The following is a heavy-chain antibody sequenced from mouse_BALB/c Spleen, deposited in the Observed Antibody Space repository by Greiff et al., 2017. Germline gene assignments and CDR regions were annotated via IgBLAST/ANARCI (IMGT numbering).Heavy chain of an antibody. V-gene: IGHV3-8*02. CDR1: GDSITSGY. D-gene: IGHD2-4*01. J-gene: IGHJ3*01. Sequence: VQLKESGPSLVKPSQTLSLTCSVTGDSITSGYWNWIRKFPGNKLEYMGYISYSGSTYYNPSLKSRISITRDTSKNQYYLQLNSVTTEDTATYYCARYDDYGRAPFPYWGQGTLVTVSA. CDR2: ISYSGST. CDR3: ARYDDYGRAPFPY.